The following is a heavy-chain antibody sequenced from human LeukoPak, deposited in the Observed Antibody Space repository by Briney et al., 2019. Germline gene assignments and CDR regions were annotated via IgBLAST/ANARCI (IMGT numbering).Heavy chain of an antibody. Sequence: GGSLRLSCAASGFTFSDYYMSWIRQAPGKGLEWISYISSSDSPRFYADSVKGRFTISRDNAKKSLFLQMDSLRAEDTAVYYCAKGWIGLAFDIWGQGTMVTVSS. J-gene: IGHJ3*02. CDR2: ISSSDSPR. CDR3: AKGWIGLAFDI. V-gene: IGHV3-11*01. CDR1: GFTFSDYY. D-gene: IGHD2-2*03.